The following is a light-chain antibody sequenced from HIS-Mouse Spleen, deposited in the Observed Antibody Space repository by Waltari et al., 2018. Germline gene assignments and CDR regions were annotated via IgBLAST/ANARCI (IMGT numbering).Light chain of an antibody. J-gene: IGLJ3*02. CDR2: RNK. CDR1: SSNIGSNY. CDR3: AAWDDSLSGPV. V-gene: IGLV1-47*01. Sequence: QSVLTQPPSASGTPGQSVTISCSGSSSNIGSNYVYWYQQLPGTAPKLLIHRNKQRPSGVPDRFSGSKSGTSASLAISGLRSEDEADYYCAAWDDSLSGPVFGGGTKLTVL.